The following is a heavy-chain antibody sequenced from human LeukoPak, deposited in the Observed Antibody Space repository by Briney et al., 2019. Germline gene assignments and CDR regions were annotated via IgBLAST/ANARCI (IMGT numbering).Heavy chain of an antibody. J-gene: IGHJ4*02. CDR3: ARDHPDIVVVVAATNLAYFDY. CDR2: ISYDGSNK. D-gene: IGHD2-15*01. CDR1: GFTVSSNY. Sequence: QPGGSLRLSCAASGFTVSSNYMSWVRQAPGKGLEWVAVISYDGSNKYYADSVKGRFTISRDNSKNTLYLQMNSLRAEDTAVYYCARDHPDIVVVVAATNLAYFDYWGQGTLVTVSS. V-gene: IGHV3-30-3*01.